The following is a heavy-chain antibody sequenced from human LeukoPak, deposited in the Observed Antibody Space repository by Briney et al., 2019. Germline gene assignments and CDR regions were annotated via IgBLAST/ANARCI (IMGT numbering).Heavy chain of an antibody. CDR1: GFTFSSYA. D-gene: IGHD6-13*01. CDR2: ISGSGGST. J-gene: IGHJ4*02. Sequence: PGGSLRLPCAASGFTFSSYAMSWVRQAPGKGLEWVSAISGSGGSTYYADSVKGRFTISRDNSKNTLYLQTNSLRAEDTAVYYCAKERGSSWYFDYFDYWGQGTLVTVSS. V-gene: IGHV3-23*01. CDR3: AKERGSSWYFDYFDY.